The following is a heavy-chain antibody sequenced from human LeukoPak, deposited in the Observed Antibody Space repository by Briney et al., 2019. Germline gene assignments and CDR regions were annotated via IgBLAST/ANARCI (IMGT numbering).Heavy chain of an antibody. Sequence: SETLSLTCAVSGGSIGSTNWWSWVRQSPGKGLEWIGEIYHSGSTNYKPSLRSRVTISVDKSENQFSLNLSSVTAADTAAYYCVANGWYALDIWGQGTMVTVSS. D-gene: IGHD6-19*01. CDR3: VANGWYALDI. V-gene: IGHV4-4*02. CDR1: GGSIGSTNW. J-gene: IGHJ3*02. CDR2: IYHSGST.